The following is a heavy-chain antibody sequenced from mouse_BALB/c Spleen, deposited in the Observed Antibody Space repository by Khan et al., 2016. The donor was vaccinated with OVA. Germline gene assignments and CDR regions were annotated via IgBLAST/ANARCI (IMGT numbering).Heavy chain of an antibody. Sequence: EVELVESGGGLVKPGGSLKLSCAPSGFAFSSYDMSWVRQTPEKRLEWVATISGTGIYTYYPDSVKGRFTISRDHARNTLYLQMSSLRSEDTALYYCARPSYYGNPWFTYWGQGTLVTVS. D-gene: IGHD2-10*01. CDR2: ISGTGIYT. J-gene: IGHJ3*01. CDR3: ARPSYYGNPWFTY. CDR1: GFAFSSYD. V-gene: IGHV5-9*02.